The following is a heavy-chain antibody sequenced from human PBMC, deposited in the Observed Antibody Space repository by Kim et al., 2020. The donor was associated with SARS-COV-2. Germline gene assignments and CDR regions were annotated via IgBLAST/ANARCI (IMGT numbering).Heavy chain of an antibody. V-gene: IGHV5-51*01. CDR1: GYSFTSYW. CDR3: ARHHERYCSSTSCPVGY. Sequence: GESLKISCKGSGYSFTSYWIGWVRQMPGKGLEWMGIIYPGDSDTRYSPSFQGQVTISADKSISTAYLQWSSLKASDTAMYYCARHHERYCSSTSCPVGYWGQGTLVTVSS. CDR2: IYPGDSDT. J-gene: IGHJ4*02. D-gene: IGHD2-2*01.